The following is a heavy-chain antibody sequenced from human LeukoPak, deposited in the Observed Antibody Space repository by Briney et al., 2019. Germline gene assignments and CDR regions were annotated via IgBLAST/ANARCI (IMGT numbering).Heavy chain of an antibody. CDR2: ISWNSGSI. V-gene: IGHV3-9*01. J-gene: IGHJ5*02. CDR1: GFTFDDYA. D-gene: IGHD1-26*01. Sequence: PGGSLRLSCAASGFTFDDYAMHWVRQAPGKGLEGVSGISWNSGSIGYADSVKGRFTISRDNAKNSLYLQMNSLRAEDTALYYCAKDIWGDIVGASTWGQGTLVTVSS. CDR3: AKDIWGDIVGAST.